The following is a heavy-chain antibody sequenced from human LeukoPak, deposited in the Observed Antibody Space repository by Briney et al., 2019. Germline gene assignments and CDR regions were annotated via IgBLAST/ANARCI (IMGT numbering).Heavy chain of an antibody. J-gene: IGHJ4*02. CDR3: ARDGAIVYDSSGYYHY. CDR2: ISGSGGST. D-gene: IGHD3-22*01. CDR1: GFTFSSYA. Sequence: GGSLRLSCAASGFTFSSYAMSWVRQAPGKGPEWVSAISGSGGSTYYADSVKGRFTISRDNSKNTLYLQMNSLRAEDTAVYYCARDGAIVYDSSGYYHYWGQGTLVTVSS. V-gene: IGHV3-23*01.